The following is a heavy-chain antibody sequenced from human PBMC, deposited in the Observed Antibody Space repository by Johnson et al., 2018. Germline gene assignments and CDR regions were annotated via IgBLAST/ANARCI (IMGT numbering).Heavy chain of an antibody. V-gene: IGHV3-73*01. Sequence: VQLQESGGGLIQPGGSLKLSCAASGLIFSGSTMHWVRQASGQGLEWVGRIRSKANRYAPAYAASVKGRFTISREDSKNTAYRQMNSWKSEETAGDYCTRDRSGTGDAVAIWGQGTMVTVSS. CDR2: IRSKANRYAP. CDR3: TRDRSGTGDAVAI. J-gene: IGHJ3*02. CDR1: GLIFSGST. D-gene: IGHD1-26*01.